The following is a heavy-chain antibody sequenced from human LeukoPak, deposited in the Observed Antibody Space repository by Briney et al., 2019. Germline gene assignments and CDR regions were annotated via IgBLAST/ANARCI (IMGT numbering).Heavy chain of an antibody. CDR1: GYPITAGYY. CDR2: IFHTGHT. CDR3: ARGPYSYDSSGAFDI. V-gene: IGHV4-38-2*02. J-gene: IGHJ3*02. Sequence: SETLSLTCTVSGYPITAGYYWGWIRQAPGKGLEWLGSIFHTGHTYDNPSLKSPVTLSVDTSKNQFSLKLTSVTASDTALYYCARGPYSYDSSGAFDIWGQGTMVTVSS. D-gene: IGHD3-22*01.